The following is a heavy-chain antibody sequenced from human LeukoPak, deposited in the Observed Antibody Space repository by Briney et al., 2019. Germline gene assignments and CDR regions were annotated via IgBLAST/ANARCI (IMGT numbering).Heavy chain of an antibody. D-gene: IGHD3-22*01. CDR2: INSDGSST. V-gene: IGHV3-74*01. J-gene: IGHJ4*02. Sequence: GGSLRLSCAASGFTFSSYWMHWVRQAPGKGLVWVSRINSDGSSTSYADSVKGRFTISRDNAKNTLYLQMNSLRAEDTAVYYCARDLMYYYDSSGYSPWYFDYWGQGTLVTVSS. CDR1: GFTFSSYW. CDR3: ARDLMYYYDSSGYSPWYFDY.